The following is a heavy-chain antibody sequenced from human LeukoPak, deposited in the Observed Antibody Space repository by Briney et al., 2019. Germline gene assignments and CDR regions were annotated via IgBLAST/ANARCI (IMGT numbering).Heavy chain of an antibody. D-gene: IGHD3-10*01. CDR3: ARVEDTMVRGAPLDV. V-gene: IGHV4-59*01. CDR2: IYYSGST. J-gene: IGHJ6*04. CDR1: GGSISSYY. Sequence: SETLSLTCTVSGGSISSYYWSWIRQPPGKGLEWIGYIYYSGSTNYNPSLKSRVTISVDTSKNQFSLKLSSVTAADTAVYYCARVEDTMVRGAPLDVWGKGTTVTISS.